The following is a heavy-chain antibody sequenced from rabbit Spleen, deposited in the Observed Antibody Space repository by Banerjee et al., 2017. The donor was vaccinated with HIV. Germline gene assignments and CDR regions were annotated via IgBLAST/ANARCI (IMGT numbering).Heavy chain of an antibody. D-gene: IGHD1-1*01. CDR3: ARDTSSSFSSYGMDL. CDR1: GFSFSDRDV. J-gene: IGHJ6*01. Sequence: QERLVESGGGLVKPEGSLKLTCKASGFSFSDRDVMCWVRQAPGKGLEWIACINASTGKPVYATWAKGRFTISRTSSTTVTLQMTSLTAADTATYFCARDTSSSFSSYGMDLWGPGTLVTVS. CDR2: INASTGKP. V-gene: IGHV1S45*01.